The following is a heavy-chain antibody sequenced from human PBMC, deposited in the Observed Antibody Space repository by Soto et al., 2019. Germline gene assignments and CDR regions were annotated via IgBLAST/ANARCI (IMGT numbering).Heavy chain of an antibody. CDR3: ARGHYDSSGLTKFWFDY. V-gene: IGHV4-34*01. CDR2: INHSGST. Sequence: ASETLSLTCAVYGGSFSGYYWSWIRQPPGKGLEWIGEINHSGSTNYNPSLKSRVTISVDTSKNQFSLKLSSVTAADTAVCYCARGHYDSSGLTKFWFDYWGQGTLVTVSS. D-gene: IGHD3-22*01. CDR1: GGSFSGYY. J-gene: IGHJ4*02.